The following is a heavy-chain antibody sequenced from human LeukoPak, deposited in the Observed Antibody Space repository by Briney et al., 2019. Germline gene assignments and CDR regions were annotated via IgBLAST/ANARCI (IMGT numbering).Heavy chain of an antibody. Sequence: GASVKVSCKASGYTFTGYYMHWVRQAPGQGLEWMGWINPNSGGTNYAQKFQGGVTMTRDTSISTAYMELSRLRSDDTAVYYCAGVKRDSSGYYYFFNYWGQGTLVTVSS. J-gene: IGHJ4*02. CDR2: INPNSGGT. V-gene: IGHV1-2*02. CDR3: AGVKRDSSGYYYFFNY. CDR1: GYTFTGYY. D-gene: IGHD3-22*01.